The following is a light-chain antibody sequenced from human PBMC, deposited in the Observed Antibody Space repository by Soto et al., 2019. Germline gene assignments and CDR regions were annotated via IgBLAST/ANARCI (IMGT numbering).Light chain of an antibody. CDR1: QTISGTS. Sequence: EIVLAQSPGIVSLSPGERATLSCRASQTISGTSLAWYQQKPGQAPRLLIYGASSRATGIPDRFTGSGSATDFTLTISRLELEDFGIYYCHQYGTSPLTFGGGTKVEIK. CDR2: GAS. CDR3: HQYGTSPLT. V-gene: IGKV3-20*01. J-gene: IGKJ4*01.